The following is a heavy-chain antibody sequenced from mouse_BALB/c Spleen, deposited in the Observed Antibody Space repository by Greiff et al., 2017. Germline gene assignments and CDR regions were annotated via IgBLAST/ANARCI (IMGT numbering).Heavy chain of an antibody. CDR2: ISSGGSYT. Sequence: EVMLVESGGDLVKPGGSLKLSCAASGFTFSSYGMSWVRQTPDKRLEWVATISSGGSYTYYPDSVKGRFTISRDNAKNTLYLQMSILKSEDTAMYYCARSTMITTEGYFDYWGQGTTLTVSS. D-gene: IGHD2-4*01. CDR1: GFTFSSYG. V-gene: IGHV5-6*01. J-gene: IGHJ2*01. CDR3: ARSTMITTEGYFDY.